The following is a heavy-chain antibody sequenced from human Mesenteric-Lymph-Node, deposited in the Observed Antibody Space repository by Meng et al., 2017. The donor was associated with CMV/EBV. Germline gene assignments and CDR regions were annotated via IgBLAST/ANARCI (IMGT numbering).Heavy chain of an antibody. CDR3: ARGRVRFLEWPSGMDV. V-gene: IGHV1-18*01. CDR1: GYTFTSYG. Sequence: ASVKVSCKASGYTFTSYGISWVRQAPGQGLEWLGWINIYSANTEYAQKFQGRVTMTTDTSRSTVYLDLRSLRSDDTAVYYCARGRVRFLEWPSGMDVWGQGTTVTVSS. D-gene: IGHD3-3*01. J-gene: IGHJ6*02. CDR2: INIYSANT.